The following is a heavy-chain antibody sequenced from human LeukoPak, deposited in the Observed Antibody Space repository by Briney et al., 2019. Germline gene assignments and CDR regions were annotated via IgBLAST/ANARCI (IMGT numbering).Heavy chain of an antibody. CDR3: ARVGDCSSTSCSGDAFDI. CDR1: GFTFSSFG. CDR2: ISYDGSNK. J-gene: IGHJ3*02. V-gene: IGHV3-30*03. D-gene: IGHD2-2*01. Sequence: GGSLRLSCAASGFTFSSFGIHWGRQAPGKGLEWVAVISYDGSNKYYADSVKGRFTISRDNAKNSLYLQMNSLRAEDTAVYYCARVGDCSSTSCSGDAFDIWGQGTMVTVSS.